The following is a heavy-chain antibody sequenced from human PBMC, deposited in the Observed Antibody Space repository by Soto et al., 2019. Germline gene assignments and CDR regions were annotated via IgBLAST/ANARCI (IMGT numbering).Heavy chain of an antibody. CDR1: GGSISSGGYY. Sequence: QVQLQESGPGLVKPSQTLSLTCTVSGGSISSGGYYWSWLRQHPRKGLEWIGYIYSSGSTYYNRSLRSRVTISVDTSKNQSSLKLSSVTAADTAVYCCARSSTSANYFDYWGQGTLVTVSS. CDR2: IYSSGST. J-gene: IGHJ4*02. CDR3: ARSSTSANYFDY. V-gene: IGHV4-31*03. D-gene: IGHD2-2*01.